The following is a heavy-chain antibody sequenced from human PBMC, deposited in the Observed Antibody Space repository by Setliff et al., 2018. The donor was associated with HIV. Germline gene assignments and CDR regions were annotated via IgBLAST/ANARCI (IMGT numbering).Heavy chain of an antibody. V-gene: IGHV4-38-2*01. D-gene: IGHD1-1*01. CDR3: ATVDGTRYLDY. J-gene: IGHJ4*02. Sequence: SETLSLTCAVSGYSIRSGYYWGWIRQSQGKGLEWIGTMFRTGTSYYNPSLTIRVTISQDTSKNQFSLELTSVTAADTAVYYCATVDGTRYLDYWGQGKLVTVSS. CDR2: MFRTGTS. CDR1: GYSIRSGYY.